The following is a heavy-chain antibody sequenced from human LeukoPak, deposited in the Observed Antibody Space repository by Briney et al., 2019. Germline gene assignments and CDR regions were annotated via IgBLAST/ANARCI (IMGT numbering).Heavy chain of an antibody. D-gene: IGHD2-2*02. CDR2: IWYDGSNK. CDR3: AREGGGIVVVPAARPLTDYYYYGMDV. V-gene: IGHV3-33*01. J-gene: IGHJ6*02. Sequence: GGSLRLSCAASGFTFSSYGMHWVRQAPGKGLEWVAVIWYDGSNKYYADCVKGRFTISRDNSKNTLYLQMNSLRAEDTAVYYCAREGGGIVVVPAARPLTDYYYYGMDVWGQGTTVTVSS. CDR1: GFTFSSYG.